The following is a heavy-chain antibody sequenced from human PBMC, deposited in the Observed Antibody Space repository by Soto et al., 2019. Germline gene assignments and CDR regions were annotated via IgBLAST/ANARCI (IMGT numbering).Heavy chain of an antibody. CDR1: GFTFSSYG. J-gene: IGHJ3*02. Sequence: GGSLRLSCAASGFTFSSYGMHWVRQAPGKGLEWVAVIWYDGSNKYYADSVKGRFTISRDNSKNTLYLQMNSLRAEDTAVYYCARDRKELAPDAFDIWGQGTMVTVSS. CDR2: IWYDGSNK. V-gene: IGHV3-33*08. D-gene: IGHD1-26*01. CDR3: ARDRKELAPDAFDI.